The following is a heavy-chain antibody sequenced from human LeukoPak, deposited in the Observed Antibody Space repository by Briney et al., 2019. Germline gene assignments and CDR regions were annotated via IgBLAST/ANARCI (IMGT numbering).Heavy chain of an antibody. CDR1: GYTFTGYY. CDR3: ARDQPHKYCSGGSCYSGPYNWFDP. V-gene: IGHV1-2*02. CDR2: INPNSGGT. Sequence: VASVKVSCKASGYTFTGYYMHWVRQAPGQGLEWMGWINPNSGGTNYAQKFQGRVTMTRDTSISTAYMELSRLRSDDTAVYYCARDQPHKYCSGGSCYSGPYNWFDPWGQGTLVTVSS. J-gene: IGHJ5*02. D-gene: IGHD2-15*01.